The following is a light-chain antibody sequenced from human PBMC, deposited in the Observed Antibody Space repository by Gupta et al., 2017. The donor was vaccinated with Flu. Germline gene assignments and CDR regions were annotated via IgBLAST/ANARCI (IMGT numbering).Light chain of an antibody. CDR1: RSDVGSWNL. J-gene: IGLJ3*02. CDR2: QVT. V-gene: IGLV2-23*02. Sequence: QSALTQPASVSGSPGQSVTISCSGTRSDVGSWNLVSWYQQHSGKAPKLIIYQVTKRPSGISDRFSGSQSGNTASLSISGLGTEDEAHYYCCSYAGSYNTVFGGGTKVTVL. CDR3: CSYAGSYNTV.